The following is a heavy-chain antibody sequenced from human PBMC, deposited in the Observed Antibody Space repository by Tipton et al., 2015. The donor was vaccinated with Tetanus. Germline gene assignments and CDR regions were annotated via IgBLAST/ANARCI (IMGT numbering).Heavy chain of an antibody. J-gene: IGHJ4*02. CDR2: LYSGGST. D-gene: IGHD4-23*01. Sequence: SLRLSCAASGFTVSGNYMNWVRQAPGKGLEWVSGLYSGGSTFYADSVKGRFIISRDNAKNSLYLQMSSLRAEDTAVYYCASGRYGGHVSSIFSASWGQGILVTVSS. CDR3: ASGRYGGHVSSIFSAS. V-gene: IGHV3-53*01. CDR1: GFTVSGNY.